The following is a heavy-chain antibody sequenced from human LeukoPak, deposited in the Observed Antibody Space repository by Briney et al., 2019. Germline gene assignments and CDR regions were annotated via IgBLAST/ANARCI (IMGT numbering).Heavy chain of an antibody. D-gene: IGHD1-14*01. V-gene: IGHV3-15*01. CDR1: GFTFSSYA. Sequence: AGGSLRLSCAASGFTFSSYAMSWVRQAPGKGLEWVGRIKSKTDGGTTDYAAPVKGRFTISRDDSKNTLYLQMNSLKTEDTAVYYCTTDEPSYYFDYWGQGTLVTVSS. CDR3: TTDEPSYYFDY. CDR2: IKSKTDGGTT. J-gene: IGHJ4*02.